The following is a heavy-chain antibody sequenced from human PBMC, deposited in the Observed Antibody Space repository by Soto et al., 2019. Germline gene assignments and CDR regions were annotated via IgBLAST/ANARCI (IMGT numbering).Heavy chain of an antibody. CDR2: VYSGGST. Sequence: EVQLVESGGGLVQPGGSLRLSCADSGFTVTTNYMSWVRQPTGKGLEWVSVVYSGGSTYYAGSVKGRFTVSRDNSKNTLYLQMNSLRAEDTAVYYCARDFSGKNDAFDIWGQGTVVTVSS. CDR3: ARDFSGKNDAFDI. D-gene: IGHD3-10*01. J-gene: IGHJ3*02. CDR1: GFTVTTNY. V-gene: IGHV3-66*01.